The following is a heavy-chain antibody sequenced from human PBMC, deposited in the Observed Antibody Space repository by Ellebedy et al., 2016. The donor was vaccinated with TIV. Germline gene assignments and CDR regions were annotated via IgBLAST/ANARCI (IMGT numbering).Heavy chain of an antibody. CDR2: ISSSGSTI. Sequence: GGSLRLXXAASGFTFSSYSMNWVRQAPGKGLEWVSYISSSGSTIYYADSVKGRFTISRDNAKNSLYLQMNSLRAEDTAVYYCARSKTYYDILTGYNWFDPWGQGTLVTVSS. CDR1: GFTFSSYS. D-gene: IGHD3-9*01. CDR3: ARSKTYYDILTGYNWFDP. J-gene: IGHJ5*02. V-gene: IGHV3-48*04.